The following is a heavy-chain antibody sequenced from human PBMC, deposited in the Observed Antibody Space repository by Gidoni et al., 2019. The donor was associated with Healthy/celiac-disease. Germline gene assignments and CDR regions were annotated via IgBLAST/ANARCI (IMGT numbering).Heavy chain of an antibody. V-gene: IGHV4-34*01. CDR1: GGSFSGYY. J-gene: IGHJ4*02. D-gene: IGHD5-18*01. CDR3: ARGAPNTAMEP. CDR2: INHSGST. Sequence: QVQLQQWGAGLLKPSETLSLTCAVSGGSFSGYYWSWIRQPPGKGLEWIGEINHSGSTNYNPSLKSRVTISVDTSKNQFSLKLSSVTAADTAVYYCARGAPNTAMEPWGQGTLVTVSS.